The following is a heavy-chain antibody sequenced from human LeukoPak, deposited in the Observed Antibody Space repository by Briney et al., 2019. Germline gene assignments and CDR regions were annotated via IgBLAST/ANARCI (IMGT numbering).Heavy chain of an antibody. CDR3: ARNWRPDT. CDR2: INTSGGGT. CDR1: GFTFSTYA. D-gene: IGHD3-3*01. J-gene: IGHJ5*02. V-gene: IGHV3-23*01. Sequence: GGSPRLSCAASGFTFSTYALGWVRQSPGKGLEWVSVINTSGGGTYYTESVQGRFTISRDNTKDTLYLQMNSLRVEDTAVYYCARNWRPDTWGQGTLVTVSS.